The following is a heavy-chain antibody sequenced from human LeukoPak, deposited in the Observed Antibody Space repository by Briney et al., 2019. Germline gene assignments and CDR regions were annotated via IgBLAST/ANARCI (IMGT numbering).Heavy chain of an antibody. Sequence: SETLSLTCAVSGGSISSSNWWSWVRQPPGKGLEWIGEIYHSGSTNYNPSLKSRVTISVDKSKNQFSLKLSSVTAADTAVYYCARDRYYGSGSYYAYYYYGMDVWGQGTTVTVSS. J-gene: IGHJ6*02. D-gene: IGHD3-10*01. CDR1: GGSISSSNW. CDR2: IYHSGST. V-gene: IGHV4-4*02. CDR3: ARDRYYGSGSYYAYYYYGMDV.